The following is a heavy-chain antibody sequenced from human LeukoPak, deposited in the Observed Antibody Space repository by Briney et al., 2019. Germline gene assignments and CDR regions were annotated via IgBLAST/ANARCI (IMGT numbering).Heavy chain of an antibody. CDR2: TYYKSKWYN. CDR3: ARANGRASRPFDI. CDR1: GDSVSSNSAA. Sequence: SQTLSLTCAISGDSVSSNSAAWNWVRQSPSRGLEWLGWTYYKSKWYNDYAVAVKSRITINPDTSKNQFSLQLNSVTPEDTAMYYCARANGRASRPFDIWGQGTMVTVSS. V-gene: IGHV6-1*01. D-gene: IGHD2-8*01. J-gene: IGHJ3*02.